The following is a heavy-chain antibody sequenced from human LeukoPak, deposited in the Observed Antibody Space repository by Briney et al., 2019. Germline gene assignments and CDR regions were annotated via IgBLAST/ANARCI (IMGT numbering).Heavy chain of an antibody. CDR1: GFTFTDHY. D-gene: IGHD2-21*02. CDR2: IGPHSTFT. CDR3: VREGDAPLSKDFDY. J-gene: IGHJ4*02. V-gene: IGHV1-2*02. Sequence: GASVKVSCKSSGFTFTDHYIHWVRQGPGQGLEWMGYIGPHSTFTSSPQEFQGRVTMTRDASMSTAYMELTRLTSDDTAVYYCVREGDAPLSKDFDYWGQGTLVTVSS.